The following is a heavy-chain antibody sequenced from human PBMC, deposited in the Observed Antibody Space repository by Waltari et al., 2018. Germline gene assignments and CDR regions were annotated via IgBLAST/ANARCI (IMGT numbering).Heavy chain of an antibody. D-gene: IGHD3-3*01. CDR2: IYYSGST. J-gene: IGHJ6*02. V-gene: IGHV4-39*01. CDR3: ARRQGFPYYYYGMDV. Sequence: QLQLQESGPGLVKPSETLSLTCTVSGGSISSSSYYWGWIRQPPGKGLEWIGSIYYSGSTYYNPSLKSRVTISVDTSKNQFSLKLSSVTAADTAVYYCARRQGFPYYYYGMDVWGQGTTVTVSS. CDR1: GGSISSSSYY.